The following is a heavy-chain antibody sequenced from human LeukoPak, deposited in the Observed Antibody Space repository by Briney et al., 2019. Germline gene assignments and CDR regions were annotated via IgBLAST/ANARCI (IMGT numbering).Heavy chain of an antibody. J-gene: IGHJ6*02. CDR3: ARDVDRDYYYGMDV. Sequence: GGSLRLSCAASGFTVSSNYMSWVRQAPGKGREWVSVIYSGGSTYYADSVKGRLTISRDNSKNTLYLQMNSLRAEDTAVYYCARDVDRDYYYGMDVWGQGTTVTVSS. V-gene: IGHV3-53*01. CDR2: IYSGGST. CDR1: GFTVSSNY.